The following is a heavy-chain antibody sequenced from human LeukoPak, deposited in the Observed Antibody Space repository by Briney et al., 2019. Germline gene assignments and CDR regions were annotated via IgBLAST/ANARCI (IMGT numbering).Heavy chain of an antibody. J-gene: IGHJ4*02. CDR3: ARVDSSGYYTFFDY. V-gene: IGHV4-59*11. CDR1: GGSISSHN. CDR2: IYNSGSP. Sequence: PSETLSLTCTVSGGSISSHNWNWIRQPPGKGLEWIGDIYNSGSPNYNPSLKSRVTTSVDTSKNQFSLKLSSVTAADTAVYYCARVDSSGYYTFFDYWGQGTLVTVSS. D-gene: IGHD3-22*01.